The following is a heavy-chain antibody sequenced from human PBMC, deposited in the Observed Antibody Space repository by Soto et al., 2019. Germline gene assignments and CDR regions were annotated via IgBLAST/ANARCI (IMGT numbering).Heavy chain of an antibody. CDR3: AREENGSGSYYDYYYYYGMDV. J-gene: IGHJ6*02. CDR2: ISYDGSNK. Sequence: GGSLRLSCAASGFTFSSYAMHWVRQAPGKGLEWVAVISYDGSNKYYADSVKGRFTISRDNSKNTLYLQMNSLRAEDTAVYYCAREENGSGSYYDYYYYYGMDVWGQGTTVTVSS. CDR1: GFTFSSYA. D-gene: IGHD3-10*01. V-gene: IGHV3-30-3*01.